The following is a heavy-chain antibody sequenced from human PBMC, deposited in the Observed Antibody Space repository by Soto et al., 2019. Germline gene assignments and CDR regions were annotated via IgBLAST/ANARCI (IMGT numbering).Heavy chain of an antibody. CDR3: AAVGGTGTFNGMDV. V-gene: IGHV1-58*01. CDR2: IVVGSGNT. CDR1: GFTFTSSA. J-gene: IGHJ6*02. D-gene: IGHD1-1*01. Sequence: SVKVSCKAPGFTFTSSAVQWVRQARGQRLEWIGWIVVGSGNTNYAQKFQERVTITRDVSTSTAYMELSSLRSEDTAVYYCAAVGGTGTFNGMDVWGQGTTVTVSS.